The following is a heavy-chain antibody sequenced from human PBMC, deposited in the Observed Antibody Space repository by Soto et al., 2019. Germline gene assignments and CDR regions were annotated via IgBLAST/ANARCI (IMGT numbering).Heavy chain of an antibody. Sequence: ASVKVSCKASGYTFTSYGISWVRQAPGQGLEWMGWISAYNGNTNYAQKLQGRVTMTTDTSTSTAYMELRSLRSDDTAVYYCATTRSVVTAKPSFDYWGQGTLVTVSS. CDR2: ISAYNGNT. D-gene: IGHD2-21*02. CDR1: GYTFTSYG. J-gene: IGHJ4*02. CDR3: ATTRSVVTAKPSFDY. V-gene: IGHV1-18*01.